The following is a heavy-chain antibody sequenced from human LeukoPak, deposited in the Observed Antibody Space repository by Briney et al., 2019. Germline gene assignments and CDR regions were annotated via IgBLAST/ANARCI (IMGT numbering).Heavy chain of an antibody. D-gene: IGHD6-13*01. Sequence: SETLSLTCAVYGGSFSGYYWSWIRQPPGKGLEWIGEINHSGSTNYNPSLKSRVTISVDTSKNQFSLKLSSVTAADTAVYYCARGGWSSSWYGYNWFDPWGQGTLVTVSS. CDR3: ARGGWSSSWYGYNWFDP. CDR2: INHSGST. CDR1: GGSFSGYY. V-gene: IGHV4-34*01. J-gene: IGHJ5*02.